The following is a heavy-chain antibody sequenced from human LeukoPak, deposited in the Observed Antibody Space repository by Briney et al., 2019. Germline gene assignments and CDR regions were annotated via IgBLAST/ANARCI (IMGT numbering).Heavy chain of an antibody. Sequence: PGGSLRLSCAASGFTFSSYAMIWVRQAPGKGLEWVSASSGSGGSTSYTDSVKGRFTISRDNSKNTLYPQMNSLRAEDTAVYYCARAQREYLDWLLNFGYWGQGTLVTVSS. CDR1: GFTFSSYA. J-gene: IGHJ4*02. CDR2: SSGSGGST. D-gene: IGHD3-9*01. V-gene: IGHV3-23*01. CDR3: ARAQREYLDWLLNFGY.